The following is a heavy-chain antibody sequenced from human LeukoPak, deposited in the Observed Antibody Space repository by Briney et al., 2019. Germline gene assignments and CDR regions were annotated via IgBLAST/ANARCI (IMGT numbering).Heavy chain of an antibody. CDR3: ARDGLYSYGYSYFDY. CDR1: GGSISSGSYY. Sequence: SETLSLTCTVSGGSISSGSYYWSWIRQPAGKGLEWIGRVHTSGTTNYNPSLKSRVTMSVDTSKNQLSLILTSVTAADTAVYYCARDGLYSYGYSYFDYWGQGTLVTVSS. J-gene: IGHJ4*02. V-gene: IGHV4-61*02. CDR2: VHTSGTT. D-gene: IGHD5-18*01.